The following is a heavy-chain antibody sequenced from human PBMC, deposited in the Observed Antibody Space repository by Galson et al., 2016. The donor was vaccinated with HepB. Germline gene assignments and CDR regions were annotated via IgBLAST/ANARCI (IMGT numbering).Heavy chain of an antibody. Sequence: SLRLSCAASGFSFSTYGMHWVRQAPGKRPEWVASISYDGSTKWYANSVRGRFTMSRDNSMNTLFLQMDSLRGENTAVYYCVKDSAYYDFWSRNWYFDLWGRGTLVTVSS. CDR3: VKDSAYYDFWSRNWYFDL. V-gene: IGHV3-30*18. J-gene: IGHJ2*01. CDR1: GFSFSTYG. D-gene: IGHD3-3*01. CDR2: ISYDGSTK.